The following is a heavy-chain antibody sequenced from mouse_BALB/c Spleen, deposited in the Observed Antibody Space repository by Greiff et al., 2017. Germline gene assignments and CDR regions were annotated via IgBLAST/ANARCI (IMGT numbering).Heavy chain of an antibody. J-gene: IGHJ4*01. CDR3: ASCPRWSYAMDY. CDR1: GFTFSSFG. V-gene: IGHV5-17*02. Sequence: EVMLVESGGGLVQPGGSRKLSCAASGFTFSSFGMHWVRQAPEKGLEWVAYISSGSSTIYYADTVKGRFTISRDNPKNTLFLQMTSLRSEDTAMYYCASCPRWSYAMDYWGQGTSVTVSS. D-gene: IGHD2-3*01. CDR2: ISSGSSTI.